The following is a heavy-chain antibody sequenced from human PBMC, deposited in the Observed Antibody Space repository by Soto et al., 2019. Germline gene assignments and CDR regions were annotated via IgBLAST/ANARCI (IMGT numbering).Heavy chain of an antibody. J-gene: IGHJ5*02. CDR3: ARESVSFSGRRCNGLGFDP. CDR1: GFTFASYS. Sequence: GGSLRLSCAASGFTFASYSFNWVRQAPGKGLEWVASIDSSRSVIYYADSVKGRFTISRDNAKNSLYLQMNSLRDEDTAVYYCARESVSFSGRRCNGLGFDPWGQGTLVTV. CDR2: IDSSRSVI. D-gene: IGHD1-26*01. V-gene: IGHV3-48*02.